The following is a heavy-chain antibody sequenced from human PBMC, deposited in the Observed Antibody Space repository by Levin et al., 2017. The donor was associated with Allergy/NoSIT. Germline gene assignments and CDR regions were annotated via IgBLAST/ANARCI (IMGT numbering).Heavy chain of an antibody. J-gene: IGHJ4*02. CDR3: ARVSARPPSSGYYYTLYY. D-gene: IGHD3-22*01. Sequence: PAAPLKISCKASGYTFTGYYMHWVRQAPGQGIEWMGWINPNSGGTNYAQTFQGRVTMTRDTSISTAYMELSRLRSDDTAVYYCARVSARPPSSGYYYTLYYWGQGTLVTVSS. V-gene: IGHV1-2*02. CDR1: GYTFTGYY. CDR2: INPNSGGT.